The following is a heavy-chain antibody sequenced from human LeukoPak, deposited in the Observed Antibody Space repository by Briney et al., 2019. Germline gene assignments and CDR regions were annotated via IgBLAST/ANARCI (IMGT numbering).Heavy chain of an antibody. CDR1: GFTFSSYG. J-gene: IGHJ4*02. Sequence: GRSLRLSCAASGFTFSSYGMHWVRQAPGKGLEWVAVISYDGSNKYYADSVKGRFTISRDNSKNTLYLQMNSLRAEDTAVYYCAKLVGHYYGSGTQFGYFDYWGQGTLVTVSS. V-gene: IGHV3-30*18. CDR3: AKLVGHYYGSGTQFGYFDY. D-gene: IGHD3-10*01. CDR2: ISYDGSNK.